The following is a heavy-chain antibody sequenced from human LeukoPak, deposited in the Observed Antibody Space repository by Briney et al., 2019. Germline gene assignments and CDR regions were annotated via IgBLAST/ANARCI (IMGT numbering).Heavy chain of an antibody. CDR3: ARRGRYYGSGSYYFGYYYYMDV. D-gene: IGHD3-10*01. CDR2: IYYSGST. J-gene: IGHJ6*03. V-gene: IGHV4-39*07. Sequence: PSETLSLTCTVSGGSISSSSYYWGWIRQPPGKGLEWIGSIYYSGSTYYNPSLKSRVTISVDTSKNQFSLKLSSVTAADTAVYYCARRGRYYGSGSYYFGYYYYMDVWGKGTTVTISS. CDR1: GGSISSSSYY.